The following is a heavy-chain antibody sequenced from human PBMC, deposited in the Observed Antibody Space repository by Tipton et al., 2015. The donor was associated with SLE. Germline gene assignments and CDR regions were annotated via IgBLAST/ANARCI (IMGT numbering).Heavy chain of an antibody. D-gene: IGHD6-13*01. CDR3: ARRLGSWSIDY. CDR1: GGSISSYY. J-gene: IGHJ4*02. V-gene: IGHV4-59*12. Sequence: TLSLTCSVSGGSISSYYWSWIRQPPGKGLEWIGYIYYSGSTNYNPSLKSRVTISVDTSKNQSSLKLSSVTAADTAVYYCARRLGSWSIDYWGQGTLVTVSS. CDR2: IYYSGST.